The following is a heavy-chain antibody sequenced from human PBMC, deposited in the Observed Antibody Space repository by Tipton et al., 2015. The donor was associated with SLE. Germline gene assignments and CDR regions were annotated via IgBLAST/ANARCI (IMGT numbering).Heavy chain of an antibody. CDR1: GFTFSSYA. CDR3: ARAEDIVVAPAASYGMDV. CDR2: ISYDGSNK. V-gene: IGHV3-30*04. D-gene: IGHD2-2*01. J-gene: IGHJ6*02. Sequence: SLRLSCAASGFTFSSYAMHWVRQAPGKGLEWVAVISYDGSNKYYADSVKGRFTISRDNSKNTLYLQMNSLRAEDTAVYYCARAEDIVVAPAASYGMDVWGQGTTVTVSS.